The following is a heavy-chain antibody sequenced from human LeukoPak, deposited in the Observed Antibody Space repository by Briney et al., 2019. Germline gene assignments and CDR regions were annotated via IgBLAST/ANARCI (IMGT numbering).Heavy chain of an antibody. V-gene: IGHV4-30-2*01. Sequence: SETLSLTCAASGGSISSGGYSWSWVRQPPGKGLEWIGYIYHSGSTYYNPSLKSRVTISVDRSKNQFSLKLSSVTAADTAVYYCARGGGYYDSSGYYHEPLFDYWGQGTLVTVSS. D-gene: IGHD3-22*01. CDR3: ARGGGYYDSSGYYHEPLFDY. CDR1: GGSISSGGYS. CDR2: IYHSGST. J-gene: IGHJ4*02.